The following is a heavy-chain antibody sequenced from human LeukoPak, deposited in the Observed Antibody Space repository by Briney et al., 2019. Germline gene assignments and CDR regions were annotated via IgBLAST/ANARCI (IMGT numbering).Heavy chain of an antibody. CDR2: ISASGTST. V-gene: IGHV3-23*01. CDR1: GFKFTSSA. CDR3: AKALSGYFDY. D-gene: IGHD3-22*01. J-gene: IGHJ4*02. Sequence: PGGSLRLYCAVSGFKFTSSAMSWVRQAPGKGLEWVSTISASGTSTYYADSAKGRFTISRDNSKDTLYLQMNNLRAEDTAVYYCAKALSGYFDYRGPESLVTVSS.